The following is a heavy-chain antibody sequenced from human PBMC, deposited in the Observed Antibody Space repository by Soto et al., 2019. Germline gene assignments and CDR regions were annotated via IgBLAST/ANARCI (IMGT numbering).Heavy chain of an antibody. CDR2: ILGTGDNT. D-gene: IGHD2-21*01. V-gene: IGHV3-23*01. Sequence: GGSLRLSCAASGFTFNIYMMSWVRQAPGKGLEWVSTILGTGDNTYYPDSVKGRFTISRDNSKNTLYLQMNSLRAEDTAIYYCAKRPSGPGYLPFDYRGQGTLVTVSS. CDR3: AKRPSGPGYLPFDY. CDR1: GFTFNIYM. J-gene: IGHJ4*02.